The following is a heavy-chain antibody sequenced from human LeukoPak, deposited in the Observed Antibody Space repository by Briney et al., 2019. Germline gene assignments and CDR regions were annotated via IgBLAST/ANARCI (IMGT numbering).Heavy chain of an antibody. CDR2: IIPILGIA. CDR1: GGTFSSYA. CDR3: ARDGGRFLEFPNWFDP. J-gene: IGHJ5*02. V-gene: IGHV1-69*04. D-gene: IGHD3-3*01. Sequence: ASVKVSCKASGGTFSSYAISWVRQAPGQGLEWMGRIIPILGIANYAQKFQGRVTITADKSTSTAYMELNSLRAEDTAVYYCARDGGRFLEFPNWFDPWGQGTLVTVSS.